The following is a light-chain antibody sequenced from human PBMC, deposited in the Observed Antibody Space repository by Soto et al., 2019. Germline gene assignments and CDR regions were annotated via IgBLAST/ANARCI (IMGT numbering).Light chain of an antibody. CDR2: AAS. Sequence: PGEGATLSCRASQTISNNYLAWYQHKPGQAPRLLIYAASTRATGIPDRFSGSGSGADFTLTVNRLEPEDFAVYYCQQYGTSPRTSGQGTKVEI. CDR3: QQYGTSPRT. J-gene: IGKJ1*01. CDR1: QTISNNY. V-gene: IGKV3-20*01.